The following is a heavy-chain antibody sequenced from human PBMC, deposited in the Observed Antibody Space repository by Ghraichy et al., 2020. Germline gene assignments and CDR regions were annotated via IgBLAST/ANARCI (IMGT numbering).Heavy chain of an antibody. D-gene: IGHD1-26*01. CDR2: IYYSGST. V-gene: IGHV4-39*01. CDR3: AGRNTQSYGSYLGYYYYMDV. Sequence: SETLSLTCTVSGGSISSSSYYWGWIRQPPGKGLEWIGSIYYSGSTYYNPSLKSRVTISVDTSKNQFSLKLSSVTAADAAVYYCAGRNTQSYGSYLGYYYYMDVWGKGTTVTVSS. J-gene: IGHJ6*03. CDR1: GGSISSSSYY.